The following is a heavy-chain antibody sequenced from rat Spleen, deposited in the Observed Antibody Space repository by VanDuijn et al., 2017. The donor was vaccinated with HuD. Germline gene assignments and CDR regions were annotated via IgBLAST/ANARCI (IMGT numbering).Heavy chain of an antibody. CDR2: INTGSGGT. Sequence: QVQLQQSGAELAKPGSSVKISCKASGYTFTSYYISWIKQTTGQGLEYIGYINTGSGGTNYNEKFKGKATLTVDKSSSTAFIQLSSLTPDDSAVYYCAKSSSYYKSSVDYWGQGVMVTVSS. V-gene: IGHV1-43*01. CDR3: AKSSSYYKSSVDY. CDR1: GYTFTSYY. J-gene: IGHJ2*01. D-gene: IGHD1-2*01.